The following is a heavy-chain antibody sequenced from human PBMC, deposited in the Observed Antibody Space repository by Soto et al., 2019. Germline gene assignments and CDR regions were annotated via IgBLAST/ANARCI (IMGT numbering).Heavy chain of an antibody. CDR2: TYFDSTWYA. V-gene: IGHV6-1*01. J-gene: IGHJ4*02. Sequence: QVQLQQSGPGLVKPSQTLSLTCAISGDSVSTNNAAWNWIRQSPSRGLEWLRRTYFDSTWYADYEVSVKSRISIKQDTSKNQVSLQLSSVTPEDTAVYYCAGNYSVSGSYYSSVDYWGQGTLVTVSS. D-gene: IGHD3-10*01. CDR1: GDSVSTNNAA. CDR3: AGNYSVSGSYYSSVDY.